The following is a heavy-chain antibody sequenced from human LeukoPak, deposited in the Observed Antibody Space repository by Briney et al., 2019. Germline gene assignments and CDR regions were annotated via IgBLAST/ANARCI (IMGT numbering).Heavy chain of an antibody. Sequence: SETLSLTCTVSGGSISSYYWSWIRQPPGKGLERIGYIYYSGSTNYNPSLKSRVTISVDTSKNQFSLKLSSVTAADTAVYYCARALSYYYYYMDVWGKGTTVTVSS. V-gene: IGHV4-59*01. CDR3: ARALSYYYYYMDV. D-gene: IGHD3-16*01. CDR2: IYYSGST. CDR1: GGSISSYY. J-gene: IGHJ6*03.